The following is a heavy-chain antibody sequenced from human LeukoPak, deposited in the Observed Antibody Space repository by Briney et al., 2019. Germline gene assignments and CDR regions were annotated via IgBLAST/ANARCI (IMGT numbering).Heavy chain of an antibody. V-gene: IGHV1-18*01. J-gene: IGHJ4*02. CDR1: GYTLSSYY. CDR3: AKVGGYDYRAFDY. D-gene: IGHD5-12*01. Sequence: VASVKVSCKASGYTLSSYYFHWVRQAPGQGLEWMGWISAYNGNTNYAQKLQGRVTMTTDTSTSTAYMELRSLRSDDTAVYYCAKVGGYDYRAFDYWGQGTLVTVSS. CDR2: ISAYNGNT.